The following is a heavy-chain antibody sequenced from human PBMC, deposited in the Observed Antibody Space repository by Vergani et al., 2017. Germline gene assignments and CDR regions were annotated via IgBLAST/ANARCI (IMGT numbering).Heavy chain of an antibody. V-gene: IGHV3-9*02. D-gene: IGHD3-10*02. CDR2: ISWNSNSI. Sequence: EVQLEESGGGLVLPGRSLRLFCVASGFTSAGYAMHWVRQAPGKGLEWVSGISWNSNSIGYADSVKGRFTISRDNAKNSLYLQMNSLGAEDTALYYYAKGLGALSGGRWFDPWGQGTLVTVSS. CDR3: AKGLGALSGGRWFDP. J-gene: IGHJ5*02. CDR1: GFTSAGYA.